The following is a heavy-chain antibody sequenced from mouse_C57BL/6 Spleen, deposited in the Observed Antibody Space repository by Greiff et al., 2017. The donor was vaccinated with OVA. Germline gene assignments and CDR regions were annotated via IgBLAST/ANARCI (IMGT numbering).Heavy chain of an antibody. CDR1: GYAFTNYL. V-gene: IGHV1-54*01. J-gene: IGHJ4*01. Sequence: QVQLQQSGAELVRPGTSVKVSCKASGYAFTNYLIEWVKQRPGQGLEWIGVINPGSGGTNYNEKFKGKATLTADKSSSTAYMQLSSLTAEDSAVDCCARGKGYDGYYVDYWGQGTSVTVSS. D-gene: IGHD2-3*01. CDR3: ARGKGYDGYYVDY. CDR2: INPGSGGT.